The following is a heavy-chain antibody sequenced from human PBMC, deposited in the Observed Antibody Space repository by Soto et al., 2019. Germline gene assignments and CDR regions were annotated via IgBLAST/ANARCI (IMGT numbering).Heavy chain of an antibody. Sequence: EVQLVESGGGLVQPGGSLRLSCLVSGFTFSTYTMHWVRQGPGKGLECVSGISSSGGSTDYADSVKGRFTISRDNSKNTLYLQMNSLRAEDTAVYYCVKELSIEARSDSWGQGTLVTVSS. V-gene: IGHV3-64D*06. D-gene: IGHD6-6*01. CDR1: GFTFSTYT. CDR2: ISSSGGST. J-gene: IGHJ4*02. CDR3: VKELSIEARSDS.